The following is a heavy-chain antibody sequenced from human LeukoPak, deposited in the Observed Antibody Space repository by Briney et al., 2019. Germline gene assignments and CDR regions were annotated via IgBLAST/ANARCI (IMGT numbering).Heavy chain of an antibody. CDR2: MYYSGST. D-gene: IGHD4-17*01. CDR3: ARGVTTPLDY. J-gene: IGHJ4*02. CDR1: GGSISIHY. Sequence: SETLSLTCTVSGGSISIHYWSWIRQPPGKGLEWIGYMYYSGSTNYNPSLKSRVTISVDTSKNQFSLKLSSVTAADTAVYYCARGVTTPLDYWGQGTLVTVSS. V-gene: IGHV4-59*11.